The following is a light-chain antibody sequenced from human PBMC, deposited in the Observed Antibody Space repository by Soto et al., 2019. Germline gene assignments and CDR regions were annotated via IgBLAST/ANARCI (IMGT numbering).Light chain of an antibody. CDR2: HSS. J-gene: IGKJ3*01. CDR3: QQYSWSPLT. Sequence: EIVLTQSPGTLSLSPGERATLSCRASQSVTSSYLAWYQQKPGQAPRLLIYHSSSRATGIPDRFSGSGSGTDFTLTICRLEPEDFAVYYCQQYSWSPLTLGPGTKVAIK. V-gene: IGKV3-20*01. CDR1: QSVTSSY.